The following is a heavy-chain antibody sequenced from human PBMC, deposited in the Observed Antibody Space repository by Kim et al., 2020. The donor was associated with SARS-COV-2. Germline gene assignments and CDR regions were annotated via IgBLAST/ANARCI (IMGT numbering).Heavy chain of an antibody. J-gene: IGHJ6*02. CDR3: AKVVSQLGDYYYYGIDV. D-gene: IGHD6-13*01. Sequence: GGSLRLSCAASGFTFDDYAMHWVRQAPGKGLEWVSLISGDGGSTYYADSVKGRFTISRDNSKNSLYLQMNSLRTEDTALYYCAKVVSQLGDYYYYGIDVWGQGTTVTVSS. CDR2: ISGDGGST. CDR1: GFTFDDYA. V-gene: IGHV3-43*02.